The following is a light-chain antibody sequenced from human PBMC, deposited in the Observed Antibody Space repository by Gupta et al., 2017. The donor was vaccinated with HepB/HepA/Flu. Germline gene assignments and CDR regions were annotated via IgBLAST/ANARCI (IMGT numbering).Light chain of an antibody. CDR2: SAA. CDR3: QETYDNSRT. J-gene: IGKJ4*01. CDR1: QSISSS. Sequence: DLPVTTSPASLSASVGDRVTITCRASQSISSSLNWYQQNPAKNPELLIFSAATLQTGVPTRFIGRGSGTKCITTGSSLQAEDVSTDYCQETYDNSRTFGEGTPVEIK. V-gene: IGKV1-39*01.